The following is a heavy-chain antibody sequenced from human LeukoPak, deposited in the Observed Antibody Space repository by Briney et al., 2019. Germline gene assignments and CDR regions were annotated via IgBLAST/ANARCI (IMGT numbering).Heavy chain of an antibody. CDR2: INHTGST. Sequence: SETLSLTCAVYGGSFSGYYWSWIRQPPGKGLEWIGEINHTGSTNYNPSLKSRVTISVDTSKNQFSLELSSVTAADTAVYYCRLVYASSADYWGQGTLVTVSS. D-gene: IGHD2/OR15-2a*01. CDR3: RLVYASSADY. V-gene: IGHV4-34*01. J-gene: IGHJ4*02. CDR1: GGSFSGYY.